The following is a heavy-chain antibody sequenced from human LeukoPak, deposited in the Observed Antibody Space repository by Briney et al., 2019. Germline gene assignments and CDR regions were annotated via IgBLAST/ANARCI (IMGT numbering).Heavy chain of an antibody. D-gene: IGHD1-26*01. V-gene: IGHV3-30-3*01. J-gene: IGHJ3*02. CDR2: ISYDGSNK. Sequence: GGSLRLSCAASGFTFSSYAMHWVRQAPGKGLEWVAVISYDGSNKYYADSVKGRFTISRDNSKNTMYLQMNSLRAEDTAVYYCARDITIVGGYDAFDIWGQGTMVTVSS. CDR1: GFTFSSYA. CDR3: ARDITIVGGYDAFDI.